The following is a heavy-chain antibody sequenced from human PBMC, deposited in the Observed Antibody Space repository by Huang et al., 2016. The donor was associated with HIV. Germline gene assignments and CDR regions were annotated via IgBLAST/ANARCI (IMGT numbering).Heavy chain of an antibody. CDR1: TFTFGAYW. CDR2: IKQDESEK. J-gene: IGHJ6*02. Sequence: VESGGRLVQPGGSIRLSCVGSTFTFGAYWMSWVRRSPGKGLEWVANIKQDESEKYYVESVKGRFNISRDNAKKVLFLEMNNVRVEDTATYYCATKTAAMDIWGQGTTVTVS. CDR3: ATKTAAMDI. V-gene: IGHV3-7*01. D-gene: IGHD1-7*01.